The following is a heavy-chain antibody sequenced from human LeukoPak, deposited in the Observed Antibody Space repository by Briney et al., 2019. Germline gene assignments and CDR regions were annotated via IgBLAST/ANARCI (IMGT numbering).Heavy chain of an antibody. D-gene: IGHD3-22*01. J-gene: IGHJ1*01. V-gene: IGHV3-30-3*02. Sequence: PGRSLRLSCAASGFTFSSYAMHWVRQAPGKGLEWVAVISYDGSNKYYADSVKGRFTISRDNSKNTLYLQMNSLRAEDTALYYCAKMSASDYYDSSGYPFQHWGQGTLVTVSS. CDR3: AKMSASDYYDSSGYPFQH. CDR2: ISYDGSNK. CDR1: GFTFSSYA.